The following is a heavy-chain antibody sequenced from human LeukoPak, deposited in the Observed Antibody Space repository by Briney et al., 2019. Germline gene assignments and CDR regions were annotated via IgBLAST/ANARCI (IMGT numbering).Heavy chain of an antibody. V-gene: IGHV3-21*05. D-gene: IGHD2-2*01. Sequence: GGSLRLSCAVSGFTFSLYGMNWVRQAPGKGLEWVSYINDESSDIHYAGSVRGRFTISRDDARQTLYLQLSSLRVEDTAVYYCSRDTFQPGLIDSWGQGNLGTVSS. CDR2: INDESSDI. CDR3: SRDTFQPGLIDS. CDR1: GFTFSLYG. J-gene: IGHJ4*02.